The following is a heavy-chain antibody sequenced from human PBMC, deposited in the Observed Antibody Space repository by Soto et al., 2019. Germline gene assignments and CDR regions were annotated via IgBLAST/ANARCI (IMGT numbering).Heavy chain of an antibody. D-gene: IGHD6-6*01. CDR2: ITNSGSTK. CDR1: GFPFSDYY. J-gene: IGHJ4*02. Sequence: GPLRRSCAASGFPFSDYYMSWIRQAPGKGLEWVSHITNSGSTKYYADSVKGRFTISRDNAKNSLFLQMNSLRAEDTAVYYCARTLAARFDYWGQGTPVTVSS. CDR3: ARTLAARFDY. V-gene: IGHV3-11*01.